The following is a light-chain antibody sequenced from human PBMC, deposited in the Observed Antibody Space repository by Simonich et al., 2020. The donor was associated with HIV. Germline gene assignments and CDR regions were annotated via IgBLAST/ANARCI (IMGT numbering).Light chain of an antibody. CDR1: QSVLYSSNNKNY. V-gene: IGKV4-1*01. CDR2: WAS. Sequence: DIVMTQSPDSLAVSLGERATINCKSSQSVLYSSNNKNYLAWYQQKPGQAPKLLIYWASTRESGVPDRFSGSGSGTDFTLTISSRQAEDVAVYYCQQYYSTPWTFGQGTKVE. J-gene: IGKJ1*01. CDR3: QQYYSTPWT.